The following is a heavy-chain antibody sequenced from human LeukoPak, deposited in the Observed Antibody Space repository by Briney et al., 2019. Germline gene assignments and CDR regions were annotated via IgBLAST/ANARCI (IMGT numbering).Heavy chain of an antibody. V-gene: IGHV3-23*01. Sequence: GGSLRLSCAASGFTFSSYAMSWVRQAPGKGLEWVSAISGSGGSTYYADSVKGRFTISRDNAKNSLYLQMNSLRADDTAVYYCARSLRVRGVPDYMDVWGKGTTVTISS. D-gene: IGHD3-10*01. J-gene: IGHJ6*03. CDR2: ISGSGGST. CDR1: GFTFSSYA. CDR3: ARSLRVRGVPDYMDV.